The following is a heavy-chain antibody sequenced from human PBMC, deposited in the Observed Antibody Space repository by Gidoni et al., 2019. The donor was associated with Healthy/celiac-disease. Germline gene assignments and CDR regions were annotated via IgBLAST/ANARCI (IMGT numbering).Heavy chain of an antibody. CDR2: IYYSGNT. Sequence: VDLLESGPGLVMPTVTLSIACTPSGGSISSYYWSWSRQPPGKGLEWIGYIYYSGNTNYNPSLKSRVTISVDTSKNQFSLKLSSVTAADTAVYYCARFRFNMDVWGKGTTVTVSS. CDR3: ARFRFNMDV. J-gene: IGHJ6*03. D-gene: IGHD3-3*01. V-gene: IGHV4-59*01. CDR1: GGSISSYY.